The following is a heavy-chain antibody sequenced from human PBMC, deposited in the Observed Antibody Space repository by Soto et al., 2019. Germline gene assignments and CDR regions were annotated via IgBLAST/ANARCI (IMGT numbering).Heavy chain of an antibody. V-gene: IGHV1-69*13. CDR1: GYTFTSYA. D-gene: IGHD5-12*01. J-gene: IGHJ4*02. Sequence: GASVEVSCKASGYTFTSYAISWVRQATGQGLEWMGGIIPIFGTANYAQKFQGRVTITADESTSTAYMELSSLRSEDTAVYYCARGTGWLQFRFFDYWGQGTLVTAPQ. CDR3: ARGTGWLQFRFFDY. CDR2: IIPIFGTA.